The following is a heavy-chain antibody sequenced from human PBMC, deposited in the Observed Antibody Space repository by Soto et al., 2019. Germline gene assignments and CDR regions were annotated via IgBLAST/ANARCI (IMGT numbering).Heavy chain of an antibody. D-gene: IGHD3-10*01. CDR3: AKDSGRGSADYYFDY. CDR2: ISNDGSDK. CDR1: GFTFRSYG. J-gene: IGHJ4*02. Sequence: GGSLRLSCAASGFTFRSYGMHWVRQAPGKGLEWVAVISNDGSDKHHADSVKGRFTISRDNSKNTLYLQMNTLRAEDTAVYYCAKDSGRGSADYYFDYWGQGPLLTVSS. V-gene: IGHV3-30*18.